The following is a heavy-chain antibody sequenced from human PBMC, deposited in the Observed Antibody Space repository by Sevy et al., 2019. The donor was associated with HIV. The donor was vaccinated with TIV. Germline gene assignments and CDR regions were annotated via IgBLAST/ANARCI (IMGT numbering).Heavy chain of an antibody. Sequence: ASVKVSCKTSGYTFIKHPLSWVRQAPGQGLEWMGCIRTYNGETKYEQKFQGRATMTTDTSTSTAYMERRSLRSDDTGVYYCAGDSEGSGRYYLDYFDSWGQGTLVTVSS. CDR1: GYTFIKHP. V-gene: IGHV1-18*01. CDR2: IRTYNGET. J-gene: IGHJ4*02. D-gene: IGHD3-22*01. CDR3: AGDSEGSGRYYLDYFDS.